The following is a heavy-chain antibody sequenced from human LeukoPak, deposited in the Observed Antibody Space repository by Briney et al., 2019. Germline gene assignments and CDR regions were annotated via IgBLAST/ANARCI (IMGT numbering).Heavy chain of an antibody. D-gene: IGHD6-6*01. CDR1: GFIVSSNY. CDR2: IKQDGSEK. J-gene: IGHJ4*02. CDR3: ARDRDSSSSGY. V-gene: IGHV3-7*01. Sequence: GGSLRLSCAASGFIVSSNYMSWVRQAPGKGLEWVANIKQDGSEKYYVDSVKGRFTISRDNAKNSLYLQMNSLRAEDTAVYYCARDRDSSSSGYWGQGTLVTVSS.